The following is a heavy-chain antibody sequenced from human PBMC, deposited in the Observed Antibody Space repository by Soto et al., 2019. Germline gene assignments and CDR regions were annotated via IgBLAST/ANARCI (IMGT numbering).Heavy chain of an antibody. V-gene: IGHV4-61*01. CDR1: GGPVSSGTYY. Sequence: SETLSLTGTVSGGPVSSGTYYWSWIRQPPGKGLEWIGHIYFTGSTNYNPSLKSRVTMSLDTSRNQFSLKLSSVTAADTAVYYCTGGPTNGQWFDPCGVGTLVTVCS. CDR3: TGGPTNGQWFDP. D-gene: IGHD2-8*01. CDR2: IYFTGST. J-gene: IGHJ5*02.